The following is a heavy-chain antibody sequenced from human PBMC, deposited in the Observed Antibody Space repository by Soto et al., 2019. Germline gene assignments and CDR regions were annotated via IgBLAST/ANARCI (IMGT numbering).Heavy chain of an antibody. Sequence: ASVKVSCKASGYTFTSYGISWVRQAPGQGLEWMGWISAFNGNTNYAQKLQGRVTMTTDTSTSTAYMELRSLRSDDTAVYYCARDLGSYDFCSGSSWFDPWGQGTLVTVSS. CDR2: ISAFNGNT. V-gene: IGHV1-18*01. D-gene: IGHD3-3*01. CDR1: GYTFTSYG. CDR3: ARDLGSYDFCSGSSWFDP. J-gene: IGHJ5*02.